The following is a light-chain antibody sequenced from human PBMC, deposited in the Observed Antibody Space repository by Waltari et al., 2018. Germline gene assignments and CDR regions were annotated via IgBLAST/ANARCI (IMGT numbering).Light chain of an antibody. CDR2: QDK. CDR3: QSWYTTSVV. V-gene: IGLV3-1*01. J-gene: IGLJ2*01. Sequence: SYELTQPPSVSVSPGQTASITCSGQFGYKYVSWYRQKAGQSPEVGIYQDKKRPSGIPGRFSGSTSGNTATLTISGTQAMDEADYYCQSWYTTSVVFGAGTKLTVL. CDR1: FGYKY.